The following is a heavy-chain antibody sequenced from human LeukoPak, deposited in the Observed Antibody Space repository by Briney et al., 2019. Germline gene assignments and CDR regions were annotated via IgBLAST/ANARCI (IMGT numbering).Heavy chain of an antibody. Sequence: GGSLRLSCAASVFTFYVYAMRGVRQAPGKGLEWVSLITGDGGITYYADSVKGRFTISRDNSKNSLYLQMNGLRTEDTALYYCAKVYSGDWYFALWGRGSLVTVSS. CDR2: ITGDGGIT. CDR3: AKVYSGDWYFAL. J-gene: IGHJ2*01. CDR1: VFTFYVYA. V-gene: IGHV3-43*02. D-gene: IGHD5-18*01.